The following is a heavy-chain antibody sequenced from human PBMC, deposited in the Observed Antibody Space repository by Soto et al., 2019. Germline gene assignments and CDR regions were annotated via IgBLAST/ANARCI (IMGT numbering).Heavy chain of an antibody. CDR3: ARASGSSYRFDP. CDR2: ISAYNGNT. V-gene: IGHV1-18*01. Sequence: ASVKVSCKASGYTFTSYGISWVRQAPGQGLEWKGWISAYNGNTNYAQKLQGRVTMTTDTSTSTAYMEVRSLTSDDKAVYYCARASGSSYRFDPWGQGTLVTVSS. CDR1: GYTFTSYG. J-gene: IGHJ5*02. D-gene: IGHD1-26*01.